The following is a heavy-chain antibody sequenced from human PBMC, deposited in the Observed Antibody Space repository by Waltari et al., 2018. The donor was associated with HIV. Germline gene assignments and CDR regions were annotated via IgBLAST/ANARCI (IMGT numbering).Heavy chain of an antibody. CDR3: ASAFIEYFDS. J-gene: IGHJ4*02. Sequence: QVQLQESGPGLLKPSETLSLTCAVSGYSISSGYYWGWIRQPPGKWLEWIGSIYHSGSTYYNPSLKRRVTISVDTSKNQFSLKLSSVTAADTAIYHCASAFIEYFDSWGQGTLVTVSS. CDR1: GYSISSGYY. D-gene: IGHD3-16*02. CDR2: IYHSGST. V-gene: IGHV4-38-2*01.